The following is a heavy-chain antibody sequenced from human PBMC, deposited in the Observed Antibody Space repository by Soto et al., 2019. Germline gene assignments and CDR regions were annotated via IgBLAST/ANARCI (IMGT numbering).Heavy chain of an antibody. Sequence: SETLSLTCAVYGGSFSGYYWSWIRQPPGKWLEWIGEINHSGSTNYNPSLKSRVTISVDTSKNQFSLKLSSATAADTATYYCARVHVMVVAGSTFDYWGRGTLVTVSS. CDR3: ARVHVMVVAGSTFDY. CDR2: INHSGST. V-gene: IGHV4-34*01. D-gene: IGHD6-19*01. J-gene: IGHJ4*03. CDR1: GGSFSGYY.